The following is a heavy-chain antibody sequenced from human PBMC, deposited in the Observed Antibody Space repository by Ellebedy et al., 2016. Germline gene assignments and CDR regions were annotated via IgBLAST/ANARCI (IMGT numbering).Heavy chain of an antibody. Sequence: ASVKVSXKASGYTFTSYGISWVRQAPGQGLEWMGWISAYNGNTNYAQKLQGRVTMTTDTSTSTAYMELRSLRSDDTAVYYCARVGLLWFGELFYYYYGMDVWGQGTTVTVSS. CDR2: ISAYNGNT. CDR1: GYTFTSYG. D-gene: IGHD3-10*01. CDR3: ARVGLLWFGELFYYYYGMDV. J-gene: IGHJ6*02. V-gene: IGHV1-18*01.